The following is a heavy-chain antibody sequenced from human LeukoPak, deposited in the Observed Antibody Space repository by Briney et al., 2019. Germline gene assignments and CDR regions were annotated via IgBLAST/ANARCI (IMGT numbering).Heavy chain of an antibody. V-gene: IGHV4-39*01. CDR1: GGSISSSSYY. J-gene: IGHJ4*02. D-gene: IGHD4-17*01. CDR2: IYYSGST. Sequence: SEALSLTCTVSGGSISSSSYYWGWIRQPPGKGLEWIGSIYYSGSTYYNPSLKSRVTISVDTSKNQFSLKLSSVTAADTAVYYCARHPDYGVPFDYWGQGTLVTVSS. CDR3: ARHPDYGVPFDY.